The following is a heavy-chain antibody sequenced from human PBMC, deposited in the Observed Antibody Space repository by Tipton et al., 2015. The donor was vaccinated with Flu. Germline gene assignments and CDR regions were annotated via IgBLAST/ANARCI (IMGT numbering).Heavy chain of an antibody. CDR3: ARVAATMTPGDYYLDY. J-gene: IGHJ4*02. CDR1: GFTFSAYW. V-gene: IGHV3-7*01. CDR2: IKPNGGET. D-gene: IGHD5-12*01. Sequence: SLRLSCAASGFTFSAYWMTWVRQAPGKGLEWVANIKPNGGETYYVGSVRGRFTVSRDNARNSLYLQMRSLRVEDTAEYYCARVAATMTPGDYYLDYWGQRTLVTVSS.